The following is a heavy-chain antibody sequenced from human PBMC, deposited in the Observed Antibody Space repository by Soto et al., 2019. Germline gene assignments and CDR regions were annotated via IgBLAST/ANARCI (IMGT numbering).Heavy chain of an antibody. V-gene: IGHV4-34*01. CDR2: INHSGGT. CDR3: ARGWDRFDF. CDR1: GGSFSAYY. J-gene: IGHJ4*02. Sequence: SETLSLTCSVSGGSFSAYYWSWVRQPPGKGLEWIGKINHSGGTTYIPSLQSRLTMSVDTSKNQFSLKLTSVTAADTAVYYCARGWDRFDFWGQGTPVTVSS. D-gene: IGHD1-26*01.